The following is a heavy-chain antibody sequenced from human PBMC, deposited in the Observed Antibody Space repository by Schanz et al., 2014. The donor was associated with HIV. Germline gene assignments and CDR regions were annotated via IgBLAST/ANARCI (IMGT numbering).Heavy chain of an antibody. CDR2: ISFDGSNK. D-gene: IGHD2-8*01. V-gene: IGHV3-30-3*01. CDR1: GFTFSTYA. CDR3: ARDSLYPASSYYGLDV. J-gene: IGHJ6*02. Sequence: QVQLVESGGGVVQPGRSLRLSCAASGFTFSTYAMHWVRQAPGKGLEWMAVISFDGSNKYYADSVKGRFTISRDNSKNTLNLQMSSLRADDTAFYYCARDSLYPASSYYGLDVWGQGTTVTVSS.